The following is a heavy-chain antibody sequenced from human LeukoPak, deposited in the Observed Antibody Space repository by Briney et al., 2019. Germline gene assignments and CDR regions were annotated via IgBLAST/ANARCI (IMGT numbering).Heavy chain of an antibody. CDR2: ISSSSSYI. Sequence: GGSLRLSCAASGFTFSSYSMNWVRQAPGKGLEWVSSISSSSSYIYYADSVKGRFTISRDNAKKSLYLQMNSLRVEDTAVYYCASFCDILTGYCNWGQGTLVTVSS. D-gene: IGHD3-9*01. J-gene: IGHJ4*02. CDR3: ASFCDILTGYCN. V-gene: IGHV3-21*04. CDR1: GFTFSSYS.